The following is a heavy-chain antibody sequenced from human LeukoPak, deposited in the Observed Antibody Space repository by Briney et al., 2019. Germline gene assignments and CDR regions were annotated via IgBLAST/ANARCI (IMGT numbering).Heavy chain of an antibody. Sequence: KPSETLSLTCTVSGGSVSSGGYYWSWIRPPTGKGLEWIGYIHYSGSTNYNPSLKSRATISVDTSKIQFSLKLTSVTAADTAVYYCARRYSSSSFDYWGQGTLVTVSS. CDR3: ARRYSSSSFDY. D-gene: IGHD6-6*01. CDR2: IHYSGST. CDR1: GGSVSSGGYY. J-gene: IGHJ4*02. V-gene: IGHV4-61*08.